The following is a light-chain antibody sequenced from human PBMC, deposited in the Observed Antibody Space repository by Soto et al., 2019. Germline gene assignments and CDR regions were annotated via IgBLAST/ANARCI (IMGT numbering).Light chain of an antibody. Sequence: DIVLTQSPATLSLSPGERATLSCRASQSISSYLAWYQQKPGKAPRLLIYAASNLDSGIPARFSGSGSGTDFTLTISSLEPEDFAVYYCQQRSNWPPITFGQGTRLEIK. J-gene: IGKJ5*01. CDR3: QQRSNWPPIT. CDR2: AAS. V-gene: IGKV3-11*01. CDR1: QSISSY.